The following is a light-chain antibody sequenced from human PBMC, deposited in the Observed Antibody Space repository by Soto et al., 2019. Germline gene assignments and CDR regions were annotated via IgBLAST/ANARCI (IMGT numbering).Light chain of an antibody. CDR1: SSNIGNHY. CDR2: EVS. Sequence: QAVVTQPPSVSAAPGQRVTISCSGSSSNIGNHYVSWYQQFPGTAPKLIIYEVSNRPSGVSVRFSGSKSGNTASLTISGLQAEDEADFYCSSYTSSSKLVFGGGTKLTVL. CDR3: SSYTSSSKLV. V-gene: IGLV2-14*01. J-gene: IGLJ3*02.